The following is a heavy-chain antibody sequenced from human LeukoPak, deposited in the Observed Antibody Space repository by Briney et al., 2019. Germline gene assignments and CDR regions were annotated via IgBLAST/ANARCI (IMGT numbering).Heavy chain of an antibody. D-gene: IGHD3-10*01. CDR3: ARVVPNYYYYMDV. Sequence: KISCKGSGYSFTSYWIGWVRQMPGKGLEWMGRIIPIFGTANYAQKFQGRVTITTDESTSTAYMELSSLRSEDTAVYYCARVVPNYYYYMDVWGKGTTVTVSS. J-gene: IGHJ6*03. CDR2: IIPIFGTA. CDR1: GYSFTSYW. V-gene: IGHV1-69*05.